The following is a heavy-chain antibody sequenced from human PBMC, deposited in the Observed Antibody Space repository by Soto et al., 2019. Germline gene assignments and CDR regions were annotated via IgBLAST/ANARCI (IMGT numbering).Heavy chain of an antibody. CDR2: ISGSGGST. Sequence: GGSLRLSCAASGFTFSSYAMSWVRQAPGKGLEWVSAISGSGGSTYYADSVKGRFTISRDNSKNTLYLQMNSLRAEDTAVYYCAKGPRPLGYCSSTSCSLYYYYGMDVWGQGTTVTVS. D-gene: IGHD2-2*01. CDR1: GFTFSSYA. V-gene: IGHV3-23*01. CDR3: AKGPRPLGYCSSTSCSLYYYYGMDV. J-gene: IGHJ6*02.